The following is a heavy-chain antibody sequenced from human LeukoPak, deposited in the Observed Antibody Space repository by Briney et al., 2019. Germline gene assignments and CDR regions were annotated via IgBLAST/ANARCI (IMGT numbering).Heavy chain of an antibody. D-gene: IGHD3-9*01. CDR3: AKDHYDIWTGGDWFDP. J-gene: IGHJ5*02. Sequence: GSLRLSCAASGFTFSSYAMSWVRQAPGKGLEWVSAISGSGGSTYYADSVKGRFTISRDNSKNTLYLQMNSLRAEDTAVYYCAKDHYDIWTGGDWFDPWGQGTLVTVSS. CDR1: GFTFSSYA. V-gene: IGHV3-23*01. CDR2: ISGSGGST.